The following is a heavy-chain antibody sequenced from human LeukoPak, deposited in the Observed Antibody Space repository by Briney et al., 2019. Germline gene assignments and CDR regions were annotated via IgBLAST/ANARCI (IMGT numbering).Heavy chain of an antibody. V-gene: IGHV1-8*01. J-gene: IGHJ6*02. CDR3: ARERSRKPYYYYGMDV. Sequence: ASVKVSCKASGYTFTSYDINWVRQATGQGLEWMGWMNPNSGNTGYAQKFQGRVTMTRNTSISTAYMELSRLRSDDTAVYYCARERSRKPYYYYGMDVWGQGTTVTVSS. CDR1: GYTFTSYD. CDR2: MNPNSGNT.